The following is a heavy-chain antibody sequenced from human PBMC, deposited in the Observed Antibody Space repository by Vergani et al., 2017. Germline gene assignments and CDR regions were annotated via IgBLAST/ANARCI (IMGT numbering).Heavy chain of an antibody. CDR2: LSASDRRT. Sequence: EVQLLESGGDLVQPGGSLRLSCAASGFTFIMHAMSWVRQAPGKGLEWVSTLSASDRRTHYADSVKGRFTISRDNTNNSLFLQLRSLRAEDAAVYYCARDCTSGGCPDNYGMDVWGQ. J-gene: IGHJ6*02. V-gene: IGHV3-23*01. CDR3: ARDCTSGGCPDNYGMDV. CDR1: GFTFIMHA. D-gene: IGHD2-8*01.